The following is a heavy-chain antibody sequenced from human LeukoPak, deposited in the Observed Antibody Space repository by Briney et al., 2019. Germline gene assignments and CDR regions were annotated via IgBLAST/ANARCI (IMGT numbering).Heavy chain of an antibody. CDR2: TKQDGSEK. CDR1: GFTFSNAW. J-gene: IGHJ3*02. D-gene: IGHD2-15*01. Sequence: GGSLRLSCAASGFTFSNAWMSWVRQAPGKGLEWVANTKQDGSEKYYVDSVKGRFTISRDNAKNSLYLQMNSLRAEDTAAYYCARSYCSGGSCMAFDIWGQGTMVTVSS. CDR3: ARSYCSGGSCMAFDI. V-gene: IGHV3-7*04.